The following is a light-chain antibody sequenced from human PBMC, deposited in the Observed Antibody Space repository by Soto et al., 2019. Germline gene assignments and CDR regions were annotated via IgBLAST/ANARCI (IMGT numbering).Light chain of an antibody. Sequence: DIVMTQSPDFLAVSLGERATIKCRSSQSVLHRSNGNSYVAWYQQKPGQPPKLLIYWSSTRESGVPDRFSGSVSGTDFTLTVNSLQAEDAAVYYCQQYQSIPCTFGPGTKVHI. CDR3: QQYQSIPCT. CDR2: WSS. J-gene: IGKJ3*01. V-gene: IGKV4-1*01. CDR1: QSVLHRSNGNSY.